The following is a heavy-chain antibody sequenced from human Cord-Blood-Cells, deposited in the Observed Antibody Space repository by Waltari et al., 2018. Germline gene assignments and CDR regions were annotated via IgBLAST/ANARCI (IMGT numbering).Heavy chain of an antibody. CDR1: GYTFTSYG. J-gene: IGHJ6*02. CDR3: ARTDSGSYYYYYYGMDV. V-gene: IGHV1-18*01. D-gene: IGHD1-26*01. Sequence: QVQLVQSGAEVKKLGASVKISCKASGYTFTSYGLSCVRQAPGQGLEWMGWISAYNGNTNYAQKLQGRVTMTTDTSTSTAYMELRSLRSDDTAVYYCARTDSGSYYYYYYGMDVWGQGTTVTVSS. CDR2: ISAYNGNT.